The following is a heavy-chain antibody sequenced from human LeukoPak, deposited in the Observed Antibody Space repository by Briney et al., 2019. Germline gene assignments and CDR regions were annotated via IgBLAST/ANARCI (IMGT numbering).Heavy chain of an antibody. CDR2: IYYTGST. CDR1: GGSISSLY. J-gene: IGHJ4*02. D-gene: IGHD6-6*01. V-gene: IGHV4-59*08. Sequence: PSETLSLTCSVSGGSISSLYWSWIRQPPGKGLEWIGYIYYTGSTNYNPSLKRRVTMFVYMSKNQFSLRLSSVTAADTAVYYCARHRASSSSSPFDYWGQGTLVTVSS. CDR3: ARHRASSSSSPFDY.